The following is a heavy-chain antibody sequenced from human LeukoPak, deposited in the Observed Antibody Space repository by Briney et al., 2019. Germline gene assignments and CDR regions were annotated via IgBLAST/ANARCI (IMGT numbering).Heavy chain of an antibody. CDR1: GYTFTSYD. CDR3: ARGGSSGWYGGLGYFDY. D-gene: IGHD6-19*01. J-gene: IGHJ4*02. V-gene: IGHV1-46*01. CDR2: INPSGGST. Sequence: ASVKVSCKASGYTFTSYDINWVRQATGQGLEWMGIINPSGGSTSYAQKFQGRVTMARDTSTSTVYMELSSLRSEDTAVYYCARGGSSGWYGGLGYFDYWGQGTLVTVSS.